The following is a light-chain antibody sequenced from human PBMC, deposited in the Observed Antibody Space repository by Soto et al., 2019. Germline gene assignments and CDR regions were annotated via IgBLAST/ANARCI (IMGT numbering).Light chain of an antibody. V-gene: IGLV2-8*01. CDR3: SSYTSSSTPHYV. Sequence: QSVLTQPPSASGSPGQSVTISCTGTSSDIGAYIYVSWYQQHPGKAPKLMISEVSRRPSGVPERFSGSKSGNTASLTVSGLQAEDEADYYCSSYTSSSTPHYVFGTGTKVTVL. J-gene: IGLJ1*01. CDR2: EVS. CDR1: SSDIGAYIY.